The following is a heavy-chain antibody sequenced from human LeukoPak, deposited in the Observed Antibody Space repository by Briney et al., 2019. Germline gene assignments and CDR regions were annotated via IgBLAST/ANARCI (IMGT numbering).Heavy chain of an antibody. CDR1: GFTFSSYA. V-gene: IGHV3-23*01. CDR2: ISGSGGST. J-gene: IGHJ3*01. D-gene: IGHD3-22*01. Sequence: PGGSLRLSCAASGFTFSSYAMSWVRQAPGKGVVWVSAISGSGGSTYYADSVKGRFTISRDNSKNTLYLQMNSLRAEDTAVYYCAKVGYYDSSLWGQGTMVTVSS. CDR3: AKVGYYDSSL.